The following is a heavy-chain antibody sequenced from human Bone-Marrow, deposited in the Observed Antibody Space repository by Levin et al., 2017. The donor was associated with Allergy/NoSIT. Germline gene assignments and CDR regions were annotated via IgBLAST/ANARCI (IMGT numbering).Heavy chain of an antibody. J-gene: IGHJ6*02. CDR3: VRDPASTWYGVCFPCYGMDV. CDR2: VSAHNGNI. D-gene: IGHD6-13*01. CDR1: GFIFTNYG. Sequence: GESLKISCQASGFIFTNYGFSWVRQAPGQGLEWMGWVSAHNGNINYAQKFQGRLTMTTDASTSTVYMELRSLRSDDTAAYYCVRDPASTWYGVCFPCYGMDVWGQGTTVSV. V-gene: IGHV1-18*01.